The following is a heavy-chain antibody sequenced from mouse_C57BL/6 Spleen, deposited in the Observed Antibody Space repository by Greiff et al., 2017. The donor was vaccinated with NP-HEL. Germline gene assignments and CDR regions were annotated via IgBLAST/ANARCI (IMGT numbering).Heavy chain of an antibody. V-gene: IGHV1-22*01. J-gene: IGHJ2*01. CDR2: INPNNGGT. Sequence: EVQLQQSGPELVKPGASVKMSWKASGYTFTDYNMHWVKQSHGKSPEWIGYINPNNGGTSYNQKFKGKATLTVNKSSSTAYMDLRSLTSEDSAVYYCASQLRPFDYWGQGTTLTVSS. CDR3: ASQLRPFDY. CDR1: GYTFTDYN. D-gene: IGHD3-2*02.